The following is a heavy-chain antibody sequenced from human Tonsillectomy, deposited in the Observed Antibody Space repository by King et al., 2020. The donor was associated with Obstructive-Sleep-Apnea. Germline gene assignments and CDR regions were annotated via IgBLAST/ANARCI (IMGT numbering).Heavy chain of an antibody. CDR2: ISYDGSNK. J-gene: IGHJ4*02. Sequence: VQLVESGGGVVQPGRSLRLSCTGSGFTFRSYAMHWVRQAPGKGLEWVAIISYDGSNKFYADSVKGRLTISRDNSKNTLNLQMNSLRPEDTAVYYCARDDDQLGGSGGEFEYWGQGTLVTVSS. CDR3: ARDDDQLGGSGGEFEY. CDR1: GFTFRSYA. D-gene: IGHD3-10*01. V-gene: IGHV3-30-3*01.